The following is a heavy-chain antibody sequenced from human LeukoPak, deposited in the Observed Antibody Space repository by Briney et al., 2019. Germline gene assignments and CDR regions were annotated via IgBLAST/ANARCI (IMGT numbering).Heavy chain of an antibody. Sequence: PGGSLRLSCAASGFIFSKYAIHWVRQAPGKGLEWVAVISYDGNNKEYADSVKGRFTISRDNSKNTLFLLMNSVRVEDTAVYYCAREPPGGTTAADSWGQGTLVTVSS. J-gene: IGHJ4*02. V-gene: IGHV3-30-3*01. CDR1: GFIFSKYA. CDR3: AREPPGGTTAADS. CDR2: ISYDGNNK. D-gene: IGHD1/OR15-1a*01.